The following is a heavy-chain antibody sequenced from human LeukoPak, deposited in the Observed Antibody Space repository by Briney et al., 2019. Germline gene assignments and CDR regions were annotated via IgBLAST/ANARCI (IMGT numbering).Heavy chain of an antibody. D-gene: IGHD1-26*01. CDR3: ARDRMTVIVGAADAFDI. CDR2: ISSSSSYI. V-gene: IGHV3-21*01. J-gene: IGHJ3*02. CDR1: GFTFSSYG. Sequence: GGSLRLSCAASGFTFSSYGLHWVRQAPGKGLEWVSSISSSSSYIYYADSVKGRFTISRDNAKNSLYLQMNSLRAEDTAVYYCARDRMTVIVGAADAFDIWGQGTMVTVSS.